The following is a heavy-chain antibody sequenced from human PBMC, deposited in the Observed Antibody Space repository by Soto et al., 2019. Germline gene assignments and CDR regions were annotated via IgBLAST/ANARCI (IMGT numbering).Heavy chain of an antibody. Sequence: PSETLSLSCTVSGGSISSSSYYWGWIRKPPGKGLEWIGSIYYSGSTYYNPSLKSRVTISVDTSKNQFSLKLSSVAAADTAVYYCASESPAYDFWSGFWGQGTLVTVSS. CDR2: IYYSGST. D-gene: IGHD3-3*01. CDR1: GGSISSSSYY. V-gene: IGHV4-39*01. J-gene: IGHJ4*02. CDR3: ASESPAYDFWSGF.